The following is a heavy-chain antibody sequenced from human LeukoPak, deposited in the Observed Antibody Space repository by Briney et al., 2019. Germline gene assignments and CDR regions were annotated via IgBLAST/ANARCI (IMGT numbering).Heavy chain of an antibody. Sequence: ASVKVSCKASGYTFTGYYMNWVRQAPGQGLEWMGWINSDSGFTKYAQKFQGRVTMTRDTSITTVYVDLTRLTSDDTAVYYCTRNFDMKGFDPWGQGTLVTVSS. CDR1: GYTFTGYY. V-gene: IGHV1-2*02. CDR3: TRNFDMKGFDP. CDR2: INSDSGFT. D-gene: IGHD3-9*01. J-gene: IGHJ5*02.